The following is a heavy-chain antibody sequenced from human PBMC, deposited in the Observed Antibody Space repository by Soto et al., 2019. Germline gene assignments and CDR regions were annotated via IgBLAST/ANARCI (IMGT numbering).Heavy chain of an antibody. V-gene: IGHV4-4*02. CDR1: GGSISSSNW. CDR2: IYHSGST. D-gene: IGHD6-13*01. CDR3: SRVKYAAAGTLAAFEI. Sequence: SETLSLTCAVSGGSISSSNWWSWVRQPPGKGLEWIGEIYHSGSTNYNPSLKSRVTISVDKSKNQFSLKLGSVTAADTAVFYCSRVKYAAAGTLAAFEIWGKGTLVTGS. J-gene: IGHJ3*02.